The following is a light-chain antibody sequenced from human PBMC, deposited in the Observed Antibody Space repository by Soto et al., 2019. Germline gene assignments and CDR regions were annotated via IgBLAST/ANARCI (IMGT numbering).Light chain of an antibody. J-gene: IGLJ2*01. V-gene: IGLV1-47*01. CDR1: SSNIGSND. CDR2: RSN. CDR3: ASWDYSLSGVL. Sequence: QSVLTQPPSASGTPGQRVTISCSGSSSNIGSNDAFLYQQLPGTAPKLLIYRSNQRPSGVPDRFSGSKSGTSASLAISGLRYEDEADYYCASWDYSLSGVLFGGGTKLTVL.